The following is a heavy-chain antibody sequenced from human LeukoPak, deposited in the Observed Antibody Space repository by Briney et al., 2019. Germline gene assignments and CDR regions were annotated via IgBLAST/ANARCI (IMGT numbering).Heavy chain of an antibody. CDR1: GYSISSGYY. J-gene: IGHJ4*02. CDR3: ARDTRAYGAASGDY. Sequence: SATLSLSCTVSGYSISSGYYWGWIRPPPGKGLEWIGSIYHSGSTYYNPSLKSRVTISVDTSKSQLSLKLSAVPAADTAVYYCARDTRAYGAASGDYWGQGTLVTVSS. V-gene: IGHV4-38-2*02. D-gene: IGHD4-17*01. CDR2: IYHSGST.